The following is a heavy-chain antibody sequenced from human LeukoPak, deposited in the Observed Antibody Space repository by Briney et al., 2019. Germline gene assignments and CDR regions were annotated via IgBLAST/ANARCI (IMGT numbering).Heavy chain of an antibody. CDR3: ARVYFDYRGYSRFHFDS. CDR1: GLTFSSYS. Sequence: GRSLTLSCEASGLTFSSYSMHWVPHAPGRRVVWVLRINSDGSSLTYADSVRGRFTISRDNAKNTLYLQMNSLRVEETAVYYCARVYFDYRGYSRFHFDSWGQGTLVTVSS. J-gene: IGHJ4*02. CDR2: INSDGSSL. D-gene: IGHD2/OR15-2a*01. V-gene: IGHV3-74*03.